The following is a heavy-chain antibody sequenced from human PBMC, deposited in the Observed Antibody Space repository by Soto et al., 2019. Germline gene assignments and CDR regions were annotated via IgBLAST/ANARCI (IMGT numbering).Heavy chain of an antibody. CDR3: ARERGGYSSDF. V-gene: IGHV3-74*01. D-gene: IGHD2-15*01. J-gene: IGHJ4*02. CDR1: GFSFSSYW. CDR2: INGDGDYT. Sequence: EVQLVESGGGLVQPGGSLRLSCAASGFSFSSYWMHWLRQVPGKGLVWVSRINGDGDYTNYADSVKGRFTISRDNAKNTVYLQLNSWRAEDTAVYYCARERGGYSSDFWGQGTLVTVSS.